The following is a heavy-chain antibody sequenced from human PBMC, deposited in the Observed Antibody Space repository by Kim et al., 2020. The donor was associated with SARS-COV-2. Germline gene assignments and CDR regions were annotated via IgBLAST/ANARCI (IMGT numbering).Heavy chain of an antibody. CDR3: ARGSYYYDSSGYWY. D-gene: IGHD3-22*01. CDR1: GFTFSSYA. V-gene: IGHV3-30*04. CDR2: ISYDGSNK. J-gene: IGHJ4*02. Sequence: GGSLRLSCAASGFTFSSYAMHWVRQAPGKGLEWVAVISYDGSNKYYADSVKGRFTISRDNSKNTLYLQMNSLRAEDTAVYYCARGSYYYDSSGYWYWGQG.